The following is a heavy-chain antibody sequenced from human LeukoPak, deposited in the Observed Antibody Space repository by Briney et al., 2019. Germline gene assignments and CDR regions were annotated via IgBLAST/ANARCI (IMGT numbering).Heavy chain of an antibody. CDR1: GYSISSAYY. CDR3: ARLRQIGYDPPIDY. J-gene: IGHJ4*02. CDR2: IYHSGST. V-gene: IGHV4-38-2*01. Sequence: ASETLSLTCAVSGYSISSAYYWGWIRQPPGKGLEWIGSIYHSGSTYYNPSLKSRVTISVDTSKNQFSLKLSSVTAADTAVYYCARLRQIGYDPPIDYWGQGTLVTVSS. D-gene: IGHD5-12*01.